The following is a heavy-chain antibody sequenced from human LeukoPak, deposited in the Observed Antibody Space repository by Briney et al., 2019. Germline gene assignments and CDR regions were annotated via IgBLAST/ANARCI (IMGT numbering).Heavy chain of an antibody. J-gene: IGHJ5*02. CDR2: ISSASNTI. CDR1: GFTFSNYS. CDR3: ARDGWFGDYNWFDP. Sequence: PGGSLRLSCAAPGFTFSNYSMNWVRQAPGKGLEWISYISSASNTIYYADSVKGRFTISRDNAKNSVYLQMNSLRAEDTAMYYCARDGWFGDYNWFDPWGQGTLVTVSS. D-gene: IGHD3-10*01. V-gene: IGHV3-48*01.